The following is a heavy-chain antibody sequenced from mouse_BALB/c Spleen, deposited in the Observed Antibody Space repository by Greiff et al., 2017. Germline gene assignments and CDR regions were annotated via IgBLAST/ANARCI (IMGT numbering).Heavy chain of an antibody. J-gene: IGHJ1*01. CDR2: IWSGGST. CDR3: ARNAYGNYWYFDV. Sequence: VQLKESGPGLVQPSQSLSITCTVSGFSLTSYGVHWVRQSPGKGLEWLGVIWSGGSTDYNAAFISRLSISKDNSKSQVFFKMNSLQANDTAIYNCARNAYGNYWYFDVWGAGTTVTVSS. CDR1: GFSLTSYG. V-gene: IGHV2-2*02. D-gene: IGHD2-1*01.